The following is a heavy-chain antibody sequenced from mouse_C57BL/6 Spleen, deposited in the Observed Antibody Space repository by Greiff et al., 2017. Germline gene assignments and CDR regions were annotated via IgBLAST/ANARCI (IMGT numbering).Heavy chain of an antibody. CDR3: ARGLYYGYDGDYAMDY. CDR1: GYTFTDYY. V-gene: IGHV1-76*01. J-gene: IGHJ4*01. D-gene: IGHD2-2*01. CDR2: IYPGSGNT. Sequence: VQLQQSGAELVRPGASVKLSCKASGYTFTDYYINWVKQRPGQGLEWIARIYPGSGNTYYNEKFKGKATLTAEKSSSTAYMQLSSLTSEDSAVYFCARGLYYGYDGDYAMDYWGQGTSVTVSS.